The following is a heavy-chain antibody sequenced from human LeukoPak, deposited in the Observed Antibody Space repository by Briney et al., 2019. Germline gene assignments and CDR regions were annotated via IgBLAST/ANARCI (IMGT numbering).Heavy chain of an antibody. CDR3: ARDRPYYYDSSGYPNPYYYYGMDV. V-gene: IGHV1-46*01. CDR1: GYTFTSYY. CDR2: INPSGGST. Sequence: ASVKVSCKASGYTFTSYYMHWVRQAPGQGLEWMGIINPSGGSTSYAQKFQGRVTMTRDTSTSTVYMELSSLRFEDTAVYYCARDRPYYYDSSGYPNPYYYYGMDVWGQGTTVTVSS. J-gene: IGHJ6*02. D-gene: IGHD3-22*01.